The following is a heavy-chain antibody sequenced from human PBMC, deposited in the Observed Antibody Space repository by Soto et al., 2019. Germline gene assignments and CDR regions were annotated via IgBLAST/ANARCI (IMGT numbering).Heavy chain of an antibody. J-gene: IGHJ4*02. V-gene: IGHV3-23*01. D-gene: IGHD2-8*02. CDR2: ISGSGGST. CDR3: AKASFATLVLYCFDY. Sequence: EVQLLESGGGLVQPGGSLRLSCAASGFTFSSYAMSWVRQAPGKGLEWVSAISGSGGSTYYADSVKGRFTISRDNSKNTLYLQMTSLRAEDTAVYYCAKASFATLVLYCFDYWGQGTLVTVSS. CDR1: GFTFSSYA.